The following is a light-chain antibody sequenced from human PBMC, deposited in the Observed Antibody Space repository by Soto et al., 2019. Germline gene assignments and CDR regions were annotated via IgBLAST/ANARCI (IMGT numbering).Light chain of an antibody. V-gene: IGKV1-12*02. Sequence: DIQLTQSPSSVSASVGDRVTITCRARQGMSSWLAWFQQKPGKAPKLLIYAASSLQCGVPSRFSGSGSETDFTLTISSLQPEDFATYYCQQTNFFPWTFCQGTKVEIK. CDR3: QQTNFFPWT. CDR1: QGMSSW. J-gene: IGKJ1*01. CDR2: AAS.